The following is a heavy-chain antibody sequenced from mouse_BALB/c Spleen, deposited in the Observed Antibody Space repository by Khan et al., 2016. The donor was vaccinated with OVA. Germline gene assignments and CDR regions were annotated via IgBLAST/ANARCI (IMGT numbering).Heavy chain of an antibody. J-gene: IGHJ4*01. CDR1: GFSLSDYG. V-gene: IGHV2-6-5*01. CDR3: AKGVWAHYYTLDY. CDR2: IWGGGST. Sequence: VKLLESGPGLVAPSQNLSITCTVSGFSLSDYGVSWIRQTPGKGLEWLGVIWGGGSTYYNSALRSRLSISKDNSKSQVFLKMTSLQSDDSVMFYCAKGVWAHYYTLDYWGQGTSVTVSS.